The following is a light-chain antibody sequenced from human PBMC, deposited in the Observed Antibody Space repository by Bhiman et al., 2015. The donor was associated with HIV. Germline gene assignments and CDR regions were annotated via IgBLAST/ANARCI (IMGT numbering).Light chain of an antibody. J-gene: IGLJ1*01. CDR3: QAWDNNAFV. CDR1: KLGDKY. V-gene: IGLV3-1*01. Sequence: SYELTQPPSVSVSPGQTASITCSGDKLGDKYASWYQQKPGQSPVLVIYQDVKRPSGIPERFSGSNSGNTATLTISGTQAMDEADYYCQAWDNNAFVFGSGTKVTVL. CDR2: QDV.